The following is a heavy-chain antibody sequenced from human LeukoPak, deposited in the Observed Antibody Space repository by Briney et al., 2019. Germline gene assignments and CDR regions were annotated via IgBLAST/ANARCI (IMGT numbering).Heavy chain of an antibody. CDR3: ASPSSNYYYYGMDV. J-gene: IGHJ6*02. CDR2: IYTSGTT. CDR1: GGSISSYY. Sequence: SETLSLTCTVSGGSISSYYWSWIRQPAGKGLEWIGRIYTSGTTNYNPSLKSRVTMSVDTPKNHFSLKLSSVTAADTAVYYCASPSSNYYYYGMDVWGQGTTVTVSS. V-gene: IGHV4-4*07.